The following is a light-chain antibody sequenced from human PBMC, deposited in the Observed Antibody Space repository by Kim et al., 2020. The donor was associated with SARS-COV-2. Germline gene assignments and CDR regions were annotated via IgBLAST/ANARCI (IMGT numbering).Light chain of an antibody. CDR3: AAWDDSLNGWV. CDR2: GNN. CDR1: SSNIGGNT. Sequence: QSVLTQPPSASGTPGQRVTISCSGSSSNIGGNTVNWYQQLPGTAPKLLIYGNNQRPSGVPDRFSGSKSGTSASLAISGLQSEDEADYYCAAWDDSLNGWVFGGGTQLTVL. V-gene: IGLV1-44*01. J-gene: IGLJ3*02.